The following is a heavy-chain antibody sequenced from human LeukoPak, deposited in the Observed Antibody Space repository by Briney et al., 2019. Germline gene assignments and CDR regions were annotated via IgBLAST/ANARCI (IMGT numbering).Heavy chain of an antibody. J-gene: IGHJ4*02. Sequence: GGSLRLSCAASGFTFTHSWMSWVRQAPGQGLEWVANIKQDGSEKYYVDSVEGRFTISRDNAKNSVSLQMNSLRGEDTAVYYCVRALGSSSADYWGQGTLVTVSS. CDR1: GFTFTHSW. V-gene: IGHV3-7*01. D-gene: IGHD6-6*01. CDR3: VRALGSSSADY. CDR2: IKQDGSEK.